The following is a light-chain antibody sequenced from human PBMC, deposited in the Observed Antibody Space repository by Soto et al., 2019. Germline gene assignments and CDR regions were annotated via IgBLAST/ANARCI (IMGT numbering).Light chain of an antibody. CDR2: EVS. J-gene: IGLJ2*01. CDR1: SSDVGGYKY. Sequence: QSVLTQPASVSGSPGQSITISCTGTSSDVGGYKYVSWYQQHPGKAPKLMIYEVSNRPSGVPNRFSASKSGNTASLTISGLQAEDEADYFCSSYTSSTPTTVVFGGGTKLTVL. CDR3: SSYTSSTPTTVV. V-gene: IGLV2-14*01.